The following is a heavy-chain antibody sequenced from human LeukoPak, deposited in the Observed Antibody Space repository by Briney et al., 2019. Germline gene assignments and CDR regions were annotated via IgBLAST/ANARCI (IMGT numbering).Heavy chain of an antibody. D-gene: IGHD6-6*01. CDR2: ISSNGGST. Sequence: GGSLRLSCAASGFTFSSYAMHWVRQAPGKGLEYVSAISSNGGSTYYANSVKGRFTISRDNSKNTLYLQMGSLRAEDMAVYYCARAGGKSSSDLYYFDYWGQGTLVTVSS. CDR3: ARAGGKSSSDLYYFDY. J-gene: IGHJ4*02. V-gene: IGHV3-64*01. CDR1: GFTFSSYA.